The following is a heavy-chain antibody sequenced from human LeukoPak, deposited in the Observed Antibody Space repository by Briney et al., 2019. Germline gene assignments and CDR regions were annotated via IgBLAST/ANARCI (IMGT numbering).Heavy chain of an antibody. J-gene: IGHJ3*02. V-gene: IGHV1-46*03. Sequence: ASVKVSCKASGYTFTSYYMHWVRQAPGQGLEWMGIINPSGGSTSYAQKFQGRVTMTRDTSTSTVYMELSSLRSEDTAVYYCDRDYSASYGSGRGVLNAFDIWGQGTMVTVSS. D-gene: IGHD3-10*01. CDR2: INPSGGST. CDR3: DRDYSASYGSGRGVLNAFDI. CDR1: GYTFTSYY.